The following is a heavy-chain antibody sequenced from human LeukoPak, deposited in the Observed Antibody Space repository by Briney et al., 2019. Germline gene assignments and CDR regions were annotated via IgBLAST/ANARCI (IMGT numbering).Heavy chain of an antibody. CDR1: GYSFTTYW. V-gene: IGHV5-51*01. Sequence: GESLKISCKASGYSFTTYWIGWVRQVPGKGLEWMGIIYPGDSDTRYSPSFQGQVTISADKSISTAYLQWSSLKASDTAMYYCARLRSSAYYEQFEYWGQGTLVTVSS. CDR2: IYPGDSDT. CDR3: ARLRSSAYYEQFEY. J-gene: IGHJ4*02. D-gene: IGHD3-22*01.